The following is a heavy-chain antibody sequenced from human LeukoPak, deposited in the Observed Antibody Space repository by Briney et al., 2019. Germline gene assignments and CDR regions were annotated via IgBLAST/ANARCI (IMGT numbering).Heavy chain of an antibody. CDR1: GYTFTGYY. D-gene: IGHD3-16*02. J-gene: IGHJ4*02. Sequence: ASVKVSCKASGYTFTGYYMHWVRQAPGQGLEWMGWINPNSGDTNYAQKFQGRVTMTRDTSISTAYMELRRLRSDDTAVYYCATTMITFGGVIAFFDYWGQGTLVTVSS. CDR3: ATTMITFGGVIAFFDY. CDR2: INPNSGDT. V-gene: IGHV1-2*02.